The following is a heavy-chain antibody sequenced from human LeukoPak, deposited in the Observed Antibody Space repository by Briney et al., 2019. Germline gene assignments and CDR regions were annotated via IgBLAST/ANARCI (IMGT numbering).Heavy chain of an antibody. J-gene: IGHJ6*03. CDR1: GFTFSSYA. CDR3: AKADGGQWPSSYYYYYMDV. Sequence: GGSLRLSCAASGFTFSSYAMSWVRQAPGKGLEWVSAIVSSGDSTYYADSVKGRFTISRDNSKNTLYLQMNSLRAEDTAVYYCAKADGGQWPSSYYYYYMDVWGKGTTVTVSS. CDR2: IVSSGDST. D-gene: IGHD6-19*01. V-gene: IGHV3-23*01.